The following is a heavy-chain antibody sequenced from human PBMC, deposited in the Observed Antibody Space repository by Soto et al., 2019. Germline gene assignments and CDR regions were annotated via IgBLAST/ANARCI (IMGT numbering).Heavy chain of an antibody. CDR1: GFTFSSYA. CDR3: AKATGYSSGWYFAGFVY. Sequence: GGSLRLSCAASGFTFSSYAMSWVRQAPGKGLEWVSAISGSGGSTYYADSVKGRFTISRDNSKNTLYLQMNSLRAEDTAVYYCAKATGYSSGWYFAGFVYWGQGTLVTVSS. CDR2: ISGSGGST. D-gene: IGHD6-19*01. V-gene: IGHV3-23*01. J-gene: IGHJ4*02.